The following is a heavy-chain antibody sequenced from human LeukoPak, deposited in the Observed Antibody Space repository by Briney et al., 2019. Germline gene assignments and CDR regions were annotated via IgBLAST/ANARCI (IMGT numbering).Heavy chain of an antibody. CDR3: AREPPPAWFGESSYYYYGMDV. J-gene: IGHJ6*04. CDR2: ISSSSSYI. Sequence: RSGGSLRLSCAASGFTFSSYSMNWVRQAPGKGLECVSSISSSSSYIYYAASVKGRFTISRDNAKNSLCLQMNSLRAEDTAVYYCAREPPPAWFGESSYYYYGMDVWGKGTTVTVSS. D-gene: IGHD3-10*01. CDR1: GFTFSSYS. V-gene: IGHV3-21*01.